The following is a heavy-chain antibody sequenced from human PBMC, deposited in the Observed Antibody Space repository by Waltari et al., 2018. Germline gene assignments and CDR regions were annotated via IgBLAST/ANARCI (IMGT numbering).Heavy chain of an antibody. CDR3: ARYPRGIDY. CDR1: GFTFSTYA. D-gene: IGHD3-10*01. CDR2: ISASGGTT. V-gene: IGHV3-23*01. Sequence: EVQLLESGGGLVQPGGSLRLSCAASGFTFSTYAMTWVRQAPGKGLEWVSGISASGGTTNYADSVKGRFTISRDNSKNTLYLQMNSLRAEDTAVYYCARYPRGIDYWGQGTLVTVSS. J-gene: IGHJ4*02.